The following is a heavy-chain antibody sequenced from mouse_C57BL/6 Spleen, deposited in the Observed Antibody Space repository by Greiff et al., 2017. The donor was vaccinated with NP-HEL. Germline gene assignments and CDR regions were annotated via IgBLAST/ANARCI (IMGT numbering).Heavy chain of an antibody. CDR3: ARSGELYYDYEGIYFDY. J-gene: IGHJ2*01. V-gene: IGHV1-64*01. CDR2: IHPNSGST. Sequence: QVQLQQPGAELVKPGASVKLSCKASGYTFTSYWMHWVKQRPGQGLEWIGMIHPNSGSTNYNEKFKSKATLTVDKSSSTAYMQLSSLTSEDSAVYYCARSGELYYDYEGIYFDYWGQGTTLTVSS. CDR1: GYTFTSYW. D-gene: IGHD2-4*01.